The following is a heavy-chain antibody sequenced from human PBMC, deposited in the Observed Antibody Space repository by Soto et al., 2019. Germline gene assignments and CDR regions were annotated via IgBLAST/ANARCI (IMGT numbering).Heavy chain of an antibody. D-gene: IGHD3-10*01. Sequence: PVGSLRLSGAASGFTFSSYGMHWVRQARGKGLEWVAVISYDGSNKYYADSVKGRFTISRDNSKSTLYLQMNSLRAEDTAVYYCAKDQLPYGSAPPDYWGQGTTVTVS. CDR3: AKDQLPYGSAPPDY. CDR2: ISYDGSNK. V-gene: IGHV3-30*18. CDR1: GFTFSSYG. J-gene: IGHJ6*02.